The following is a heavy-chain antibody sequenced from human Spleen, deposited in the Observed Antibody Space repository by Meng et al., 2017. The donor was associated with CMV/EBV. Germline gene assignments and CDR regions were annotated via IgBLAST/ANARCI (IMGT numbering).Heavy chain of an antibody. V-gene: IGHV1-2*02. D-gene: IGHD3-22*01. CDR2: INPNSGGT. CDR1: GYTFTGYY. Sequence: ASVKVSCKASGYTFTGYYIHWVRQAPGQGLEWMGWINPNSGGTNYAQKFQGRATMTRNTSIRTAFMELSSLRSEDTAVYYCARGTWDTSGYFVYFDYWGQGTLVTVSS. CDR3: ARGTWDTSGYFVYFDY. J-gene: IGHJ4*02.